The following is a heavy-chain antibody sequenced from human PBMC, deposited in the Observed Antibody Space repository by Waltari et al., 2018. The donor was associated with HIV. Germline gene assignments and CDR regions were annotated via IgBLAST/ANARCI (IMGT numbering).Heavy chain of an antibody. J-gene: IGHJ4*02. V-gene: IGHV3-48*03. CDR1: GFTFSSYE. D-gene: IGHD3-10*01. CDR3: ARDGNMVVDY. CDR2: ISDNGNSI. Sequence: EVQLVESGGGLVQPGGSLRLSCAASGFTFSSYEMNWVRQAPGKGLEWVSYISDNGNSIYYADSVEGRFFISGDNAKNSLYLHMNSLRPDDTAIYYCARDGNMVVDYWGQGALVTVSS.